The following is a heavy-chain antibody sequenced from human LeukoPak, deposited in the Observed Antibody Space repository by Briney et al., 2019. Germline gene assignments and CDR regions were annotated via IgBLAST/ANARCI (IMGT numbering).Heavy chain of an antibody. J-gene: IGHJ4*02. CDR1: GGSISSSSYY. CDR3: ARLRVHPPGREDY. V-gene: IGHV4-39*01. CDR2: IYYSGST. Sequence: PSETLSLTCTVSGGSISSSSYYWGWIRQPPGKGLEWIGSIYYSGSTYYNPSLKSRVTISVDTSKNQFSLKLSSVTAADTAVYYCARLRVHPPGREDYWGQGTLVTVPS.